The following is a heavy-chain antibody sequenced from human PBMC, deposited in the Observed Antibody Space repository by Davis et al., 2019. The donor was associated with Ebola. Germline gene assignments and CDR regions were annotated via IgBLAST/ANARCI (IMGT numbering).Heavy chain of an antibody. CDR3: TKAGSSWYWDY. D-gene: IGHD6-13*01. J-gene: IGHJ4*02. CDR2: ISDEGSNK. V-gene: IGHV3-30-3*01. CDR1: GFTFSSYA. Sequence: GESLKISCAASGFTFSSYATHCVRQALGKGLEWVAVISDEGSNKYYADYVKGRFTISRDNSKNTLYLQMKSLRAEDTAVYYCTKAGSSWYWDYWGQGTLVTVSS.